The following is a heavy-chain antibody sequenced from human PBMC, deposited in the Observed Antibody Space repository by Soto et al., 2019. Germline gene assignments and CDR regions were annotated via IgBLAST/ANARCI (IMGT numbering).Heavy chain of an antibody. CDR3: AGLYVNRGVGGFDF. D-gene: IGHD2-15*01. Sequence: GAAVKVSCTASGYTFTAYYLHWVRQATGQGLECMGWIHPGSGGTTYAQQFQGSVTMTRDATNSTAYMELSRLRTEGKATDANAGLYVNRGVGGFDFWGRRTMV. J-gene: IGHJ3*01. V-gene: IGHV1-2*02. CDR1: GYTFTAYY. CDR2: IHPGSGGT.